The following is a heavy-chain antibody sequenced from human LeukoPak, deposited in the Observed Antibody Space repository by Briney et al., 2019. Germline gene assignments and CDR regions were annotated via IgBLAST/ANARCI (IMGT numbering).Heavy chain of an antibody. J-gene: IGHJ4*02. V-gene: IGHV4-38-2*01. CDR1: GYSISSDHF. Sequence: SETLSLTCGVSGYSISSDHFWGWIRQPPGKGLEWIGTISHRGSSDYNLSLKSRVTISLNTSKNQFSLNLTSVRAADTAVYYCARGRESSGWYVVFDYWGQGALVTVSS. CDR3: ARGRESSGWYVVFDY. D-gene: IGHD6-13*01. CDR2: ISHRGSS.